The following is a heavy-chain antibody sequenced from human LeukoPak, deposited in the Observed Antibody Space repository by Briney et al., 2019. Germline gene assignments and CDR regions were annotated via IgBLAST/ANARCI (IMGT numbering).Heavy chain of an antibody. CDR3: ASLETATDY. V-gene: IGHV5-10-1*01. D-gene: IGHD5-24*01. J-gene: IGHJ4*02. CDR1: AYSFTSYW. Sequence: GESLKISCKGSAYSFTSYWISWVRQMPGKGLEWMGRIDPSDSYTNYSPSFQGRVTISADKSISTAYLQWASLKASDTAMYYCASLETATDYWGRGTLVTVPS. CDR2: IDPSDSYT.